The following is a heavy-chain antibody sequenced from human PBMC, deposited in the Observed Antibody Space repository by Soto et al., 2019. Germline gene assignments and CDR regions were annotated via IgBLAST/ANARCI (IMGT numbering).Heavy chain of an antibody. J-gene: IGHJ4*02. D-gene: IGHD1-1*01. CDR3: AAKPYNWNIWMVY. CDR2: IYHSGST. Sequence: PSETLSLTCAVSGGSISSGGYSWSWIRQPPGKGLEWIGYIYHSGSTYYNPSPKSRVTISVDRSKNQFSLKLSSVTAADTAVYYCAAKPYNWNIWMVYWGPGIMVTVSS. CDR1: GGSISSGGYS. V-gene: IGHV4-30-2*01.